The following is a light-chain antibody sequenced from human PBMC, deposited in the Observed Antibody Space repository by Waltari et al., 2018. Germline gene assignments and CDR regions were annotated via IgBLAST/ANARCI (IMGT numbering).Light chain of an antibody. J-gene: IGKJ1*01. Sequence: DIQMTQYPSTLSPSVGYRVTITCRASQSIAIWLAWYQQNPGKAPNLLIYEASNLGSGVPSRFSGSGSGTQFTLTISSLQPDDFATYYCQQYKTYPWTFGQGTKVEIK. CDR1: QSIAIW. CDR3: QQYKTYPWT. V-gene: IGKV1-5*03. CDR2: EAS.